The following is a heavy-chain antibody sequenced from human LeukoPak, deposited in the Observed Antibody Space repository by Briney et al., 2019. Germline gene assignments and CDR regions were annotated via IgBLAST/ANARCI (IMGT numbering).Heavy chain of an antibody. CDR3: ARDTVTHDAFDI. Sequence: GESLRLSCAASGFFFSSYSMNWVRQAPGKGLEWVSSISSTDTYIYYADSVKGRFTISRDNAKNSLYLQMNSLRAEDTAVYYCARDTVTHDAFDIWGQGTMVTVSS. D-gene: IGHD4-11*01. CDR1: GFFFSSYS. V-gene: IGHV3-21*01. J-gene: IGHJ3*02. CDR2: ISSTDTYI.